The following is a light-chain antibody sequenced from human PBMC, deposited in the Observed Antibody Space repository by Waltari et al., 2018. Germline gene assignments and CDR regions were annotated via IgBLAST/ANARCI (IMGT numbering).Light chain of an antibody. J-gene: IGKJ3*01. Sequence: IVMTQSPLSLPVTPGEPASISCRSSQSLLHTNGYNYLDWYLQKPGQSPQLLIYLGSNRASGVPDRFSGSGSGTNFTLKISRVEAEDVGVYYCMQALEILFTFGPGTKVDVK. CDR2: LGS. CDR3: MQALEILFT. V-gene: IGKV2-28*01. CDR1: QSLLHTNGYNY.